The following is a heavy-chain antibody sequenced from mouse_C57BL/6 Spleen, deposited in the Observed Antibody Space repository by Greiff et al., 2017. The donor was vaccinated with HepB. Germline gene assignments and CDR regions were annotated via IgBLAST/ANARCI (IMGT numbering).Heavy chain of an antibody. CDR1: GYAFSSSW. CDR2: IYPGDGDT. V-gene: IGHV1-82*01. Sequence: VQLQQSGPELVKPGASVKISCKASGYAFSSSWMNWVKQRPGKGLEWIGRIYPGDGDTNYNGKFKGKATLTADKSSSTAYMQLSSLTSEDSAVYFGADYGSRRDWYFDVWGTGTTVTVSS. J-gene: IGHJ1*03. D-gene: IGHD1-1*01. CDR3: ADYGSRRDWYFDV.